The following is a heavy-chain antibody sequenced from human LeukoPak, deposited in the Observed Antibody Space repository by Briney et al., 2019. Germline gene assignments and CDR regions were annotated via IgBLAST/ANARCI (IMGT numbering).Heavy chain of an antibody. CDR2: IYHSGST. J-gene: IGHJ4*02. CDR1: GYSISSGYY. Sequence: SETLSLTCTVSGYSISSGYYWGWIRQPPGQGLEWIGSIYHSGSTYYNPSLKSRVTISVDTSKNQFSLKLSSVTAADTAVYYCARGPLYDSSADYWGQGTLVTVSS. V-gene: IGHV4-38-2*02. CDR3: ARGPLYDSSADY. D-gene: IGHD3-22*01.